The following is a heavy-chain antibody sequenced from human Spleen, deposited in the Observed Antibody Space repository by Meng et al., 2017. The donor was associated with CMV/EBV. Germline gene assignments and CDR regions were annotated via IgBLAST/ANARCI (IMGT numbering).Heavy chain of an antibody. V-gene: IGHV3-23*01. CDR3: ARDKSSNGWPPDY. D-gene: IGHD6-19*01. CDR2: ISGSGGSI. J-gene: IGHJ4*02. CDR1: GFTFSTYA. Sequence: GGSLRLSCAVSGFTFSTYAVSWVRRAPGKGLEWVSGISGSGGSIYYADSVRGRFTISRDNSKNTLYLQMNSLKTEDTAVYYCARDKSSNGWPPDYWGQGTLVTVSS.